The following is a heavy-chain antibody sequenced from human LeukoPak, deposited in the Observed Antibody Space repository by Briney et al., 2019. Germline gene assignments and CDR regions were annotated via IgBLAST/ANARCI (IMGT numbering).Heavy chain of an antibody. D-gene: IGHD2-2*01. J-gene: IGHJ6*04. Sequence: KSSETLSLTCTVSGGSISSYYWGWIRQPPGKGLEWIGYIYYSGSTNYNPSLKSRVTISVDTSKNQFSLKLSSVTAADTAVYYCARDLVVVVPGHYYYGMDVWGKGTTVTVSS. CDR2: IYYSGST. V-gene: IGHV4-59*01. CDR1: GGSISSYY. CDR3: ARDLVVVVPGHYYYGMDV.